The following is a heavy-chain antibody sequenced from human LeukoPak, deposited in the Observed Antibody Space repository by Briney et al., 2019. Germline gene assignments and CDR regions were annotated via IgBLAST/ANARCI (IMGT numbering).Heavy chain of an antibody. V-gene: IGHV1-69*05. Sequence: ASVKVSCKASGGTFSSYAISWVRQAPGQGLEWMGGIIPIFGTANYAQKFQGRVTITTDESTSTAYMELSSLRSEDTAVYYCARVVSPFTFDCSSTSCYLDPWGQGTLVTVSS. J-gene: IGHJ5*02. D-gene: IGHD2-2*01. CDR3: ARVVSPFTFDCSSTSCYLDP. CDR1: GGTFSSYA. CDR2: IIPIFGTA.